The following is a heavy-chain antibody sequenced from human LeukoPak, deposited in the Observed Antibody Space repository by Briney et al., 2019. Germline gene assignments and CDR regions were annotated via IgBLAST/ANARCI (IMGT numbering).Heavy chain of an antibody. D-gene: IGHD5-18*01. J-gene: IGHJ4*02. CDR2: IISCSRSK. CDR3: ARENLVVDTASAYFDY. CDR1: GFTFSSYS. Sequence: PGGSLRLSCAASGFTFSSYSMNWVRQAPAKGLEWVSSIISCSRSKYYADSVKCRFTISRDNAKNSLYLQMNSLRAEDTAVYYCARENLVVDTASAYFDYWGQGTLVTVSS. V-gene: IGHV3-21*01.